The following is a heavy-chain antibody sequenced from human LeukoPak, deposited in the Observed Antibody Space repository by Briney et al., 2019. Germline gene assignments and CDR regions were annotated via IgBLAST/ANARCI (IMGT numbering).Heavy chain of an antibody. CDR1: GFTFSGST. D-gene: IGHD2-2*01. J-gene: IGHJ4*02. CDR2: ISGSGGTT. V-gene: IGHV3-23*01. CDR3: AKDRGIVVVPTLFDY. Sequence: GGSLRLSCAASGFTFSGSTMSWVRQAPGKGLEWVSGISGSGGTTRHADSVKGRFTISRDNSKNTLYLQMNSLRAEDTALYYCAKDRGIVVVPTLFDYWGQGTLVTVSS.